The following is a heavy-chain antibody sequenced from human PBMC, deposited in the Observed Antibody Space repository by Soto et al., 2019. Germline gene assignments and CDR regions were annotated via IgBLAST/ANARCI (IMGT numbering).Heavy chain of an antibody. Sequence: QVPLVQSGAEVKKPGASVKVSCKASGYTFTSYDITWVRQATGQGLERMGWMNPNSGNTGYAQKFQGRVTMTRNTSISSAYTELSSLRFENTAVYYGARAIVGGYHYYGMAVWGQGATVTVSS. CDR3: ARAIVGGYHYYGMAV. CDR1: GYTFTSYD. D-gene: IGHD3-16*01. V-gene: IGHV1-8*01. J-gene: IGHJ6*02. CDR2: MNPNSGNT.